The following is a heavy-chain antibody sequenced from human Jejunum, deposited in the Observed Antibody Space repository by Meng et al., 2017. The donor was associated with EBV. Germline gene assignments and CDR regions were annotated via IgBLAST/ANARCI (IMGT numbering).Heavy chain of an antibody. Sequence: VELLGGGGGSAQPGGSVRLSCAVSGFTLSNYVMTWGRQVPGKGLEWVSAITGSGDRTHYADSVKGRFTISRDNSRNTLYLQMNSLRAEDTALYYCAKGVRGGAVSFDFWGQGTLVTVSS. D-gene: IGHD3-16*01. CDR3: AKGVRGGAVSFDF. CDR2: ITGSGDRT. V-gene: IGHV3-23*01. CDR1: GFTLSNYV. J-gene: IGHJ4*02.